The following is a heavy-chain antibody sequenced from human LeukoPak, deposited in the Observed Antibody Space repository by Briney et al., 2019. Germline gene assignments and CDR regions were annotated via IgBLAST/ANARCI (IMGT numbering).Heavy chain of an antibody. CDR2: INPNSGGT. Sequence: ASVKVSCKASGYTSTGYYMHWVRQAPGQGLEWMGRINPNSGGTNYAQKFQGRVTMTRDTSISTAYMELSRLRSDDTAVYYCARDYDILTGYYKVPIEDAFDIWGQGTMVTVSS. D-gene: IGHD3-9*01. J-gene: IGHJ3*02. CDR1: GYTSTGYY. CDR3: ARDYDILTGYYKVPIEDAFDI. V-gene: IGHV1-2*06.